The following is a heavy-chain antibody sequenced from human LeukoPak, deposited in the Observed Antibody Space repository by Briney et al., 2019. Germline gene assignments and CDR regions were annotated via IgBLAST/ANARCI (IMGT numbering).Heavy chain of an antibody. CDR2: ISYDGSNK. CDR1: GFTFSSYA. J-gene: IGHJ3*02. Sequence: PGGSLRLSCAASGFTFSSYAMHWVRQAPGKGLEWVAVISYDGSNKYYADSVKGRFTISRDNSKNTLYLQMNSLRAEDTAVYYCAGGEAQESFMGTWLNWTSKDAFDIWGQGTMVTVSS. CDR3: AGGEAQESFMGTWLNWTSKDAFDI. V-gene: IGHV3-30-3*01. D-gene: IGHD1-1*01.